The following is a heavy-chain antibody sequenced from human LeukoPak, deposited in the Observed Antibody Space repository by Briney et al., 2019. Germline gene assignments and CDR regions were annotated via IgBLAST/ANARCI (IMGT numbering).Heavy chain of an antibody. CDR2: IRYDGNNK. V-gene: IGHV3-30*02. CDR3: AKGGDGYNYGSYFDY. D-gene: IGHD5-24*01. Sequence: PGESLRLSCAASGFTFSGYGMHWVRQAPGKGLEWVAFIRYDGNNKYYADSVKGRFTISRDNSKNTLYLQMNSLRAEDTAVYYCAKGGDGYNYGSYFDYWGQGTLVTVSS. J-gene: IGHJ4*02. CDR1: GFTFSGYG.